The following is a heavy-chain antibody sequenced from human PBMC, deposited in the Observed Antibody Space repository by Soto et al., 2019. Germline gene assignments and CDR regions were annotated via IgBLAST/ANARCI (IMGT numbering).Heavy chain of an antibody. D-gene: IGHD3-10*01. J-gene: IGHJ6*02. CDR1: GGSITSGDYY. CDR3: AHSLRSFYYFGLDV. V-gene: IGHV4-30-4*01. CDR2: IYYSGRI. Sequence: KPSETLSLTCTVSGGSITSGDYYWSWIRQAPGKGLEWIGYIYYSGRIYYNPSLESRVTISVDTSKNQFSLKLTSVTAADTAVYYCAHSLRSFYYFGLDVWGQGTTVTVSS.